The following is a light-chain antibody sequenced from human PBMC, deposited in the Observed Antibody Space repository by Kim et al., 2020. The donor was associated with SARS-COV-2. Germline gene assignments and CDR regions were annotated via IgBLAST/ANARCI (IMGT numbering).Light chain of an antibody. Sequence: SASVGDRVTITCRASQDINNYLDWFQQRPGKAPKLLIYAASSLQSGVPSRFSGSGSATDFTLTITSLQPEDFATYYCQQYSTTPLTFGEGTKVEIK. CDR2: AAS. CDR1: QDINNY. CDR3: QQYSTTPLT. J-gene: IGKJ4*01. V-gene: IGKV1-16*01.